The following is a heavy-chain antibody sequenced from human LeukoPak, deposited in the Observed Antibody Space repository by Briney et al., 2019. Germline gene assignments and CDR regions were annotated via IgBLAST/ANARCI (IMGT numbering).Heavy chain of an antibody. CDR3: AKDRSIGTYYTFDH. V-gene: IGHV3-23*01. CDR1: GFTFSSYA. Sequence: GGTLRLSCAASGFTFSSYAMSWVRQAPGKGLEWVSVISGSDGSTYYAESVKGRFTISRDNSKNSLYLQMSSLTAADTAVYYCAKDRSIGTYYTFDHWGQGTLVTVSS. D-gene: IGHD1-26*01. J-gene: IGHJ4*02. CDR2: ISGSDGST.